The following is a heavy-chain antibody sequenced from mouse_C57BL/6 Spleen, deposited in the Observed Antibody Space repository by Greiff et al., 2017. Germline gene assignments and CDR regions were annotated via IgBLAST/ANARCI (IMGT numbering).Heavy chain of an antibody. D-gene: IGHD2-1*01. V-gene: IGHV1-76*01. CDR1: GYTFTDYY. CDR3: ARGYYGNFFDY. Sequence: VQLQQSGAELVRPGASVKLSCKASGYTFTDYYINWVKQRPGQGLEWIARIYPGSGNTYYNEKFKGKATLTAEQSSSTAYMPLSSLTSEDSAVYFCARGYYGNFFDYWGQGTTLTVSS. CDR2: IYPGSGNT. J-gene: IGHJ2*01.